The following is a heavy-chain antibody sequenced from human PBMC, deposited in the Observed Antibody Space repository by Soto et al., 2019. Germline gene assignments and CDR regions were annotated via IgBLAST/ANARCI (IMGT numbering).Heavy chain of an antibody. Sequence: GGSLRLSCAASGFTFSNYNMNWVRQAPGKGLEWISFITGSSSVIYYADSVKGRFTMSRDNANNSLYLQMNSLRAEDTAVYYCARAFGSSTSYWGQGTLVTVSS. V-gene: IGHV3-48*01. CDR2: ITGSSSVI. CDR3: ARAFGSSTSY. J-gene: IGHJ4*02. CDR1: GFTFSNYN. D-gene: IGHD2-2*01.